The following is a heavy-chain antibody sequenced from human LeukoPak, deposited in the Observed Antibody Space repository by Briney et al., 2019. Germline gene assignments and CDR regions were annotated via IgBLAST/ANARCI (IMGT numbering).Heavy chain of an antibody. CDR2: ISSSGSTI. Sequence: PGGSLRLSCAASGFTFSDYYMSWIRQAPGKGLEWVSYISSSGSTIYYADSVKGRFTISRDNAKNSLYLQMNSLRAEDTAVYYCARAARSSSWTSDYWGQGTLVTVPS. CDR3: ARAARSSSWTSDY. V-gene: IGHV3-11*04. D-gene: IGHD6-13*01. CDR1: GFTFSDYY. J-gene: IGHJ4*02.